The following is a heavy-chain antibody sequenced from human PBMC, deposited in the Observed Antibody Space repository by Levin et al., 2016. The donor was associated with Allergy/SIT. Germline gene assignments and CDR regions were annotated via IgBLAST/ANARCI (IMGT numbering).Heavy chain of an antibody. V-gene: IGHV1-24*01. J-gene: IGHJ1*01. D-gene: IGHD1-26*01. CDR3: TTSEQDVGPARAPRGDFQH. CDR2: LDPDNGEK. Sequence: ASVKVSCKVSGDTLSTLSIHWVRQAPGEGPVWMGGLDPDNGEKIYAQKFQGRVTMTEDTSADTAYLELSRLSSEDTATYYCTTSEQDVGPARAPRGDFQHWGQGTLVTVSS. CDR1: GDTLSTLS.